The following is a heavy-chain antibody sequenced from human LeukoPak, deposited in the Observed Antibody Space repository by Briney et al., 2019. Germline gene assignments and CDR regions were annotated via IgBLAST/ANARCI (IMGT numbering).Heavy chain of an antibody. CDR1: GGTFSSYA. V-gene: IGHV1-69*13. CDR2: IIPIFVTA. Sequence: ASVRVSCTASGGTFSSYAISWVRQAPGQGLEWMGGIIPIFVTANYAQKFQGRVTITADESTSTAYMELSSLRSEDTAVYYCARVGGDYYGSGSYYYFDYWGQGTLVTVSS. CDR3: ARVGGDYYGSGSYYYFDY. D-gene: IGHD3-10*01. J-gene: IGHJ4*02.